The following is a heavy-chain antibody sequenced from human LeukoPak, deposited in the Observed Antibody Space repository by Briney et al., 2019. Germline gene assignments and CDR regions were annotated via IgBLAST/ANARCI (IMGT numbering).Heavy chain of an antibody. Sequence: ASVKVSCKASGYTFTSYAMHWVRQAPGQRLEWMGWINAGNGNTQYSQKFQGRVTITRDTSARTAYMELSSLRSEDTAVYYCARADYYFDWLQFDYWGQGTLVTVSS. CDR2: INAGNGNT. J-gene: IGHJ4*02. CDR1: GYTFTSYA. CDR3: ARADYYFDWLQFDY. D-gene: IGHD3-9*01. V-gene: IGHV1-3*01.